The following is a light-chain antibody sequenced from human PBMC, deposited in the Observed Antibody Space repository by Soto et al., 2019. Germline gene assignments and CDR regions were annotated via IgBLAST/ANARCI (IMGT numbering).Light chain of an antibody. J-gene: IGKJ1*01. CDR1: QSVSSSY. Sequence: EIVLTQSPGTLSLSPGERATLSCRASQSVSSSYLAWYQQKPGQAPRLLIYAASSRATGIPDRFSGCGSGTDFTHTISRLEPEDFAVYYCQQYGTLWTFGQGTKVEIK. CDR2: AAS. CDR3: QQYGTLWT. V-gene: IGKV3-20*01.